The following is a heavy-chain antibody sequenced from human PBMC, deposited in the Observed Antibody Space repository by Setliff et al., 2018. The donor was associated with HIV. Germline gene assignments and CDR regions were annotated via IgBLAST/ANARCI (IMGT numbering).Heavy chain of an antibody. J-gene: IGHJ5*02. CDR2: IHYNEKT. CDR1: GGSIRSSGYY. V-gene: IGHV4-39*01. D-gene: IGHD3-22*01. Sequence: SETLSLTCTVSGGSIRSSGYYWAWIRQPPGKGLEYIGSIHYNEKTYYNPSLKSRVTISIDTSKNQFSLNLTSVTAADTAVYYCASRVYYYDSNNFLREEGFDPWGQGTLVTVSS. CDR3: ASRVYYYDSNNFLREEGFDP.